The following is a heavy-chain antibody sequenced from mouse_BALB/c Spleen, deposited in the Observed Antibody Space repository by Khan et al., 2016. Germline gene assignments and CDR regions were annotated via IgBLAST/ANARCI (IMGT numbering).Heavy chain of an antibody. CDR3: ARDLDY. V-gene: IGHV1-7*01. CDR1: GYTFPTYW. CDR2: INPSTGYT. J-gene: IGHJ2*01. Sequence: QVQLQQPGAELAKPGASVTMSCKASGYTFPTYWMHWVKQRPGQGLEWIGYINPSTGYTEYNQKFKDKATLTADKSSSTAYMQLSSLTSEASAVYYCARDLDYWGQNTTLTVSS.